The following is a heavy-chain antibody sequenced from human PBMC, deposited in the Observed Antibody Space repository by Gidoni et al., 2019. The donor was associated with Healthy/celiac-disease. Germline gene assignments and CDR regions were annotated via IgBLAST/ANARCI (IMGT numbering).Heavy chain of an antibody. CDR1: GFTFSSYA. J-gene: IGHJ4*02. V-gene: IGHV3-30-3*01. D-gene: IGHD3-10*01. CDR2: ISYDGSNK. Sequence: QVQLVESGGGVVQPGRSLRLSCAASGFTFSSYAMHWVRQAPGKGLEWVAVISYDGSNKYYADSVKGRFTISRDNSKNTLYLQMNSLRAEDTAVYYCARDPGYYGFYWGQGTLVTVSS. CDR3: ARDPGYYGFY.